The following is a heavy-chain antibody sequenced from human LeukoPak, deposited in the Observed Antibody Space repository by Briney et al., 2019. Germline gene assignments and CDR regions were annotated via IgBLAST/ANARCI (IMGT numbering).Heavy chain of an antibody. Sequence: SETLSLTCTVSGGSISSYYWSWIRQPPGKGLEWIGYIHYSGSTHYNPSLKSRVTISVDTSKNQVSLKLTSVTAADTAVYYCARGPTTVTRAFDYWGQGTLVTVSS. CDR2: IHYSGST. V-gene: IGHV4-59*12. D-gene: IGHD4-17*01. CDR3: ARGPTTVTRAFDY. J-gene: IGHJ4*02. CDR1: GGSISSYY.